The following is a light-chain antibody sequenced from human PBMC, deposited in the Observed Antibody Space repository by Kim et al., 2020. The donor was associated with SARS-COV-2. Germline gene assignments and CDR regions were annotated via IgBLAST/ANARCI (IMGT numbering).Light chain of an antibody. CDR1: KLGDKY. CDR2: QDS. V-gene: IGLV3-1*01. CDR3: QAWDSSIHVV. J-gene: IGLJ2*01. Sequence: VSPGPTASITCSGDKLGDKYACWYQQKPGQSPVLVIYQDSKRPSGIPERFSGSNSGNTATLTISGTQAMDEADYYCQAWDSSIHVVFGGGTQLTVL.